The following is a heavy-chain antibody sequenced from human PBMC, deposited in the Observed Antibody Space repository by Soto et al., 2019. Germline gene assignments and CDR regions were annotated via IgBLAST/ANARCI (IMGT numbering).Heavy chain of an antibody. CDR1: GGSFSGYY. CDR3: ARGRGDGYNYYYYYGMDV. V-gene: IGHV4-34*01. CDR2: INHSGST. D-gene: IGHD5-12*01. J-gene: IGHJ6*02. Sequence: SETLSLTCAVYGGSFSGYYWSWIRQPPGKGLEWIGEINHSGSTNYNPSLKSRVTISVDTSKNQFSLKLSSVTAADTAVYYCARGRGDGYNYYYYYGMDVWGQGTTATVSS.